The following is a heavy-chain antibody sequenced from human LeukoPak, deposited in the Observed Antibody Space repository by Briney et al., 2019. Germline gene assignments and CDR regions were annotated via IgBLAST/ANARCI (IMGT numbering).Heavy chain of an antibody. J-gene: IGHJ3*02. Sequence: GASVKVSCKASGYTFTSYAMHWVRQAPGQGLEWMGGIIPIFGTANYAQKFQGRVTITADKSTSTAYMELSSLRSEDTAVYYCAREGGDYYYGSGSPDAFDIWGQGTMVTVSS. V-gene: IGHV1-69*06. D-gene: IGHD3-10*01. CDR1: GYTFTSYA. CDR3: AREGGDYYYGSGSPDAFDI. CDR2: IIPIFGTA.